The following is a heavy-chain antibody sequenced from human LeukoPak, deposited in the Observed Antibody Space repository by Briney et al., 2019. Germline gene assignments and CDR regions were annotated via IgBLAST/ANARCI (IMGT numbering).Heavy chain of an antibody. CDR3: ARDRGVTLVRVPMGWLDP. J-gene: IGHJ5*02. Sequence: ASVKVSCKASGYTFTGYYMHWVRQAPGQGLEWMGWINPNSGDTNYAQKFRGRVTMTRDTSISTAYLELSRLISDDTAVYYCARDRGVTLVRVPMGWLDPWGQGTLVTVSS. V-gene: IGHV1-2*02. CDR2: INPNSGDT. CDR1: GYTFTGYY. D-gene: IGHD3-10*01.